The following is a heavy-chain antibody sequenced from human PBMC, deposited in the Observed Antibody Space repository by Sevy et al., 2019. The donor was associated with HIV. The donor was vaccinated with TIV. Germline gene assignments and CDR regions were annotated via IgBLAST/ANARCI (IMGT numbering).Heavy chain of an antibody. J-gene: IGHJ4*02. CDR3: ANNNSGYYYDY. Sequence: GGSLRLSCAASGFTFSSYSMNWVRQAPGKGLEWVSSISSSSSYIYYADSVKGRFTISRDNAKNSLYLQMNSLRAEDTAVYYCANNNSGYYYDYWGQGTLVTVSS. D-gene: IGHD3-22*01. CDR1: GFTFSSYS. V-gene: IGHV3-21*04. CDR2: ISSSSSYI.